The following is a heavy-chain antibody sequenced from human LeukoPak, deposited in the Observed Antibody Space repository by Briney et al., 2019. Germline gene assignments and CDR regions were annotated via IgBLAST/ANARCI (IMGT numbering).Heavy chain of an antibody. J-gene: IGHJ4*02. Sequence: LRLSCAASGFTVSSNYMSWVRQAPGKGLEWVSVIYSGGSTYYADSVKGRFTISRDNSKNTLYLQMNSLRAEDTAVYYCASYNYYGSGSLFDYWGQGTLVTVSS. D-gene: IGHD3-10*01. CDR2: IYSGGST. CDR1: GFTVSSNY. V-gene: IGHV3-66*01. CDR3: ASYNYYGSGSLFDY.